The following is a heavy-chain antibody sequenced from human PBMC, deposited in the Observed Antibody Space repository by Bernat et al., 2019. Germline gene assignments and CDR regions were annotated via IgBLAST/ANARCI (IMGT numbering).Heavy chain of an antibody. CDR3: AKGVGQQLVRGSYYYYGMDV. V-gene: IGHV3-30*07. CDR1: GFTFSSYA. CDR2: ISYDGSNK. Sequence: QVQLVESGGGVVQPGRSLRLSCAASGFTFSSYAMHWVRQAPGKGLEWVAVISYDGSNKYYADSVKGRLTISIDNSKNTLYLQMNSLRAEVTAVYYCAKGVGQQLVRGSYYYYGMDVWGQGTTVTVSS. J-gene: IGHJ6*02. D-gene: IGHD6-13*01.